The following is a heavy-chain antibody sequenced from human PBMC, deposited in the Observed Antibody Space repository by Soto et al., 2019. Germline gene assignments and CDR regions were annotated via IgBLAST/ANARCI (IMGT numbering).Heavy chain of an antibody. CDR3: ARVVPLNYYDSSGYYYYGMDV. V-gene: IGHV1-69*13. D-gene: IGHD3-22*01. CDR1: GGTFSSYA. J-gene: IGHJ6*02. CDR2: IIPIFGTA. Sequence: SVKVSCKASGGTFSSYAISWVLQAPGQGLDWMGLIIPIFGTANYAQKFQGRVTITADESTSTAYMELSSLRSEDTAVYYCARVVPLNYYDSSGYYYYGMDVWGQGTTVTVSS.